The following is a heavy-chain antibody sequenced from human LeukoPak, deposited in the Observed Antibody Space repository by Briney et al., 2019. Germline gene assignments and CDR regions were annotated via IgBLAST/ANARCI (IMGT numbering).Heavy chain of an antibody. D-gene: IGHD2-21*01. CDR2: TSSSDAGA. V-gene: IGHV3-23*01. J-gene: IGHJ4*02. CDR3: AKAPVTSCRGAYCYPFDS. CDR1: GFTFSTYG. Sequence: GGTLRLSCEVSGFTFSTYGMSWVRQTPGKGLEWVAATSSSDAGAYHADSVRGRFTISRDNSKNTLYLQMNSLRAEDAAVYFCAKAPVTSCRGAYCYPFDSWGQGTLVTVSS.